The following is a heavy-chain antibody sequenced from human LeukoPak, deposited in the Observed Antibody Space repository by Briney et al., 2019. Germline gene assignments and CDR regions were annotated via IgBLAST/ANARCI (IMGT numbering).Heavy chain of an antibody. J-gene: IGHJ2*01. CDR3: TRLNDYAWYFDL. Sequence: SETLSLTCTVSGGSISSSGYYWGWIRQPPGKGLEWIGSIYYSGSTYYNPSLKSRVTISVDTSKSQFSLKLSSVTAADTAVYYCTRLNDYAWYFDLWGRGTLVTVSS. V-gene: IGHV4-39*01. CDR1: GGSISSSGYY. CDR2: IYYSGST. D-gene: IGHD4-17*01.